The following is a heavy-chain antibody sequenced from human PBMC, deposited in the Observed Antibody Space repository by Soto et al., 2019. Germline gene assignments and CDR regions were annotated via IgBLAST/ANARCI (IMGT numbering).Heavy chain of an antibody. D-gene: IGHD3-10*01. Sequence: SETLSLTCAVYGGSFSGYYWSWIRQPPGKGLEWIGEINHSGSTNYNPSLKSRVTISVDTSKNQFSLKLSSVTAADTAVYYCAMKITMVRGVTNWFDPWGQGTLVTVSS. V-gene: IGHV4-34*01. J-gene: IGHJ5*02. CDR1: GGSFSGYY. CDR2: INHSGST. CDR3: AMKITMVRGVTNWFDP.